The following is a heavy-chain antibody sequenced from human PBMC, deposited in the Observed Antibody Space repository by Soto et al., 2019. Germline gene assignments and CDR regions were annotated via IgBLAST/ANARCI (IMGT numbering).Heavy chain of an antibody. J-gene: IGHJ5*02. CDR3: ARRRNYYDSSGYYYVHWFDP. Sequence: KVSCKASGGTFSSYAISWVRQAPGQGLEWMGGIIPIFGTANYAQKFQGRVTITADESTSTAYMELSSLRSEDTAVYYCARRRNYYDSSGYYYVHWFDPWGQGTLVTVSS. V-gene: IGHV1-69*01. D-gene: IGHD3-22*01. CDR2: IIPIFGTA. CDR1: GGTFSSYA.